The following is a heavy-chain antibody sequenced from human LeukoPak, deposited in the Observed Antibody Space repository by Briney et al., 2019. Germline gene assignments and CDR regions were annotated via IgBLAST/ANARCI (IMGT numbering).Heavy chain of an antibody. Sequence: GGSLRLSCAASGFTFSSYAMSWVRQAPGKGLDWVSAISGSGGSTYYADSVKGRFTISRDNSKNTLYLQMNNLRVEDSAVYYCARDVGVYGDYAILGYWGQGTLVTVSS. CDR2: ISGSGGST. V-gene: IGHV3-23*01. CDR3: ARDVGVYGDYAILGY. J-gene: IGHJ4*02. CDR1: GFTFSSYA. D-gene: IGHD4-17*01.